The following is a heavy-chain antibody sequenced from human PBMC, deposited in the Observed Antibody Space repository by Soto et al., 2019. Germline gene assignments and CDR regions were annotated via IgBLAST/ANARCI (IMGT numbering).Heavy chain of an antibody. Sequence: QVQLQESGPGLVKPSQTLSLTCTVSGGSISSGGYYWSWIRQHPGKGLEWIGYIYYSGSTYYNPSLKSRVTISVDTSKNQFSLKLSSVTAADTAVYYCARGPLDKVLGWSGYLNREYSGYDTSTRFDPWGQGTLVTVSS. V-gene: IGHV4-31*03. CDR2: IYYSGST. J-gene: IGHJ5*02. CDR1: GGSISSGGYY. D-gene: IGHD5-12*01. CDR3: ARGPLDKVLGWSGYLNREYSGYDTSTRFDP.